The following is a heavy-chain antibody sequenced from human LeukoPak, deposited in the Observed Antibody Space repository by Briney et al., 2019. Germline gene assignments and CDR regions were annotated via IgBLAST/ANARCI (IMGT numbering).Heavy chain of an antibody. D-gene: IGHD1-1*01. V-gene: IGHV4-59*01. CDR3: ARGRTAGDY. Sequence: SETLSLTCTVSSGSMSNNYWSWMRQPPGKGLEWIGYIYYSGSTNYNSSLKSRVTISVDTSKNQFSLNLSSVTAADTAVYYCARGRTAGDYWGQGIMVTVSP. CDR2: IYYSGST. J-gene: IGHJ4*02. CDR1: SGSMSNNY.